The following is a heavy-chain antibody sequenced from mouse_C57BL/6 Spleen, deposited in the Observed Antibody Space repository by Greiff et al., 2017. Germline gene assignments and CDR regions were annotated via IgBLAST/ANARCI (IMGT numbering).Heavy chain of an antibody. J-gene: IGHJ1*03. D-gene: IGHD1-1*01. CDR2: FYPGSGSI. CDR1: GYTFTEYT. Sequence: VQLVESGAELVKPGASVKLSCKASGYTFTEYTIHWVKQRSGQGLEWIGWFYPGSGSIKYNEKFKDKATLTADKASSTVYMELSRLTSEDSAVYICARHEGYYGSSPYFDVWGTGTTVTVSS. V-gene: IGHV1-62-2*01. CDR3: ARHEGYYGSSPYFDV.